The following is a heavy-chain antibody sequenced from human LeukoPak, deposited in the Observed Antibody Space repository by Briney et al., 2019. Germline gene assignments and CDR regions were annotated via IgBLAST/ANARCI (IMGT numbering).Heavy chain of an antibody. Sequence: PGGSLRLSCAASGFTFDDYGMSWVRQAPGKGLEWVSGINWNGASTGYADSVKGRFTISRDNAKNSMYLQMNSLRAEDTALYYCARDPPDTAMINSPVHDAFDIWGQGTMVTVSS. D-gene: IGHD5-18*01. CDR3: ARDPPDTAMINSPVHDAFDI. CDR2: INWNGAST. CDR1: GFTFDDYG. V-gene: IGHV3-20*04. J-gene: IGHJ3*02.